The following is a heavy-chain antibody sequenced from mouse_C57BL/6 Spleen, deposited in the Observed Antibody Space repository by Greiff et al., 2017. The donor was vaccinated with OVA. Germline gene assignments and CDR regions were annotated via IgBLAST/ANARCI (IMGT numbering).Heavy chain of an antibody. CDR3: ARQGLTELYFDY. V-gene: IGHV5-6*01. D-gene: IGHD4-1*01. Sequence: EVKLMESGGDLVKPGGSLKLSCAASGFTFSSYGMSWVRQTPDKRLEWVATISSGGSYTYYPDSVKGRFTISRDNARNTLYLQMSSLKSEDTAMYYCARQGLTELYFDYWGQGTTLTVSS. CDR2: ISSGGSYT. J-gene: IGHJ2*01. CDR1: GFTFSSYG.